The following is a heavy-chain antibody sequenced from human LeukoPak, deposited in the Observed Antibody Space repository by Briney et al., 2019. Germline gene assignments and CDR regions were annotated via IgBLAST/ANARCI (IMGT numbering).Heavy chain of an antibody. V-gene: IGHV4-59*12. CDR2: IYYSGST. CDR3: ARGVGSYYGSGSYYGLNWFDP. J-gene: IGHJ5*02. Sequence: SETLSLTCTVSGGSISNYYWSWIRQPPGKGLEWIGYIYYSGSTNYNPSLKSRVTISVDTSKNQFSLKLSSVTAADTAVYYCARGVGSYYGSGSYYGLNWFDPWGQGTLVTVSS. CDR1: GGSISNYY. D-gene: IGHD3-10*01.